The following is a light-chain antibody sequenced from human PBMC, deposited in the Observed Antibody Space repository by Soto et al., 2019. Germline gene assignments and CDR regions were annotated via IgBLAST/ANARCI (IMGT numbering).Light chain of an antibody. CDR1: QSVSSN. CDR2: GAS. Sequence: EIAMTQSPATLSVSPGERATIPCRASQSVSSNLAWYQQKPGQAPRLLIYGASSRATGIPDRFSGSGSGTDFTLTISRLEPEDFAVYYCQQRSNWWTFGQGTKVDIK. J-gene: IGKJ1*01. CDR3: QQRSNWWT. V-gene: IGKV3D-20*02.